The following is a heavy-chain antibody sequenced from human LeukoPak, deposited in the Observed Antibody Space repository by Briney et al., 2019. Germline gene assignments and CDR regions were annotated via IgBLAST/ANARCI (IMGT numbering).Heavy chain of an antibody. CDR3: ARGNIKFDY. CDR2: ISSSSDYI. Sequence: GGSLRLSCAASGFTFSTYIMNWVRQAPGKGPEWVSSISSSSDYIYYVDSVKGRFTISRDNAKNSLYLQMNSLRAEDTAVYYCARGNIKFDYWGQGTLATVSS. CDR1: GFTFSTYI. V-gene: IGHV3-21*01. J-gene: IGHJ4*02.